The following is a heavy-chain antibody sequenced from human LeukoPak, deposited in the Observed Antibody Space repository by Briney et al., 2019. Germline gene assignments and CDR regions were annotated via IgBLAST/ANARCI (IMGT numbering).Heavy chain of an antibody. Sequence: ASVKVSCKASGGTFSSYAISWVRQAPGQGLEWMGWISAYNGNTNYAQKLQGRVTMTEDTSTDTAYMELSSLRSEDTAVYYCATDSSGWKDAFDIWGQGTMVTVSS. V-gene: IGHV1-18*01. D-gene: IGHD6-19*01. CDR1: GGTFSSYA. J-gene: IGHJ3*02. CDR2: ISAYNGNT. CDR3: ATDSSGWKDAFDI.